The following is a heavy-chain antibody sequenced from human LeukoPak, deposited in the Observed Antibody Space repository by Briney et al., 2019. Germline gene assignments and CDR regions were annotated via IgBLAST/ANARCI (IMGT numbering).Heavy chain of an antibody. V-gene: IGHV1-8*01. D-gene: IGHD3-22*01. CDR2: MNPNSGNT. CDR1: GYTFTSYD. J-gene: IGHJ4*02. Sequence: ASVKVSCKASGYTFTSYDINWVRQATGQGLEWMGWMNPNSGNTGYAQKFQGRVTMTRNTSISTAYMELSSLRSEDTAVYYCSANYYDSSGSIDHWGQGTLVTVSS. CDR3: SANYYDSSGSIDH.